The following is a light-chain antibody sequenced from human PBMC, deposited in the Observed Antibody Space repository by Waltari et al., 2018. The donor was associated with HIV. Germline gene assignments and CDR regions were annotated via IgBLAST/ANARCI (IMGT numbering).Light chain of an antibody. V-gene: IGKV1-9*01. CDR3: QQFNGYPLT. Sequence: DIQLTQSPSFLSVSVGDRVTITCRASQGVSRYLAWDQQKAGKAPKVLIYTASTLQSGVPSRFSGSGSGTEFTLTISSLQPEDFATYDCQQFNGYPLTFGGGTKVEIK. CDR1: QGVSRY. J-gene: IGKJ4*01. CDR2: TAS.